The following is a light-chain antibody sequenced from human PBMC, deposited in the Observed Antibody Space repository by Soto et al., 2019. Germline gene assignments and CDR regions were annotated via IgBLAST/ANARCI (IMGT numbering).Light chain of an antibody. CDR2: DAS. J-gene: IGKJ1*01. Sequence: VLTQSPATLSVSPGERVTLSCRASQSVSSNLAWYQQKPGQAPRLLIYDASTRATDIPARFSGSGSGTEFTLTISSLQSEDFAVYYCQQYGSSGTFGQGTKVDIK. CDR1: QSVSSN. V-gene: IGKV3D-15*01. CDR3: QQYGSSGT.